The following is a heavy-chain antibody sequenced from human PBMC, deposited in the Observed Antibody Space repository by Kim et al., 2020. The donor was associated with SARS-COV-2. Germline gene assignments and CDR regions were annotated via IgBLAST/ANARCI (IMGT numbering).Heavy chain of an antibody. J-gene: IGHJ6*03. Sequence: GGSLRLSCAASGFTFSSYAMHWVRQAPGKGLEWVAVISYDGSNKYYADSVKGRFTISRDNSKNTLYLQMNSLRAEDTAVYYCARNGYSYYYYYMDVWGKG. CDR3: ARNGYSYYYYYMDV. D-gene: IGHD5-18*01. V-gene: IGHV3-30-3*01. CDR1: GFTFSSYA. CDR2: ISYDGSNK.